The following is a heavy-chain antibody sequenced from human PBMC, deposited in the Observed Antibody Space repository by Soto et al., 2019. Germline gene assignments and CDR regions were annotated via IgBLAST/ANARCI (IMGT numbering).Heavy chain of an antibody. CDR1: GFSLSTGGVG. CDR2: IYWDNDK. V-gene: IGHV2-5*02. D-gene: IGHD1-1*01. Sequence: QITLKESGPALVKPTQTLTLTCTFSGFSLSTGGVGVGWIRQPPGETMEYLALIYWDNDKRYSPSLKSRLTITRDTSNNQVVLIMTNVDPGDTATYFCAHRQGGYNWNDGDFDYWGQGTLVTVSS. J-gene: IGHJ4*02. CDR3: AHRQGGYNWNDGDFDY.